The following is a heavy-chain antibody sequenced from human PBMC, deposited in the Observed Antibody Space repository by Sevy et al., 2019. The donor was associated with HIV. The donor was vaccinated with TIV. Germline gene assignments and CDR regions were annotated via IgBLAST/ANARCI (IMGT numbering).Heavy chain of an antibody. J-gene: IGHJ4*02. Sequence: GGSLRLSCAASGFTFSSYAMSWVRQAPGKGLEWVSAISGSGGRTYYADSVKGRFTISRDNSKNTLYLQMNSLRAEDTAVYYCAKVPVAGNEYYFDYWGQGTLVTVSS. CDR3: AKVPVAGNEYYFDY. D-gene: IGHD6-19*01. CDR2: ISGSGGRT. CDR1: GFTFSSYA. V-gene: IGHV3-23*01.